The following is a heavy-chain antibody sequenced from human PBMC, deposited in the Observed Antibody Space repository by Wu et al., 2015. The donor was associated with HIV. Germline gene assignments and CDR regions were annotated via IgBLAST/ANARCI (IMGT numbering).Heavy chain of an antibody. J-gene: IGHJ6*03. Sequence: QVQLVQSGAEVKKPGASVKVSCKASGYTFTTYDINWVRQATGQGLEWMGWVNPNSGNTAYAQKFQGRVTMTRNTSISTAYMELNSLRSEDTAVYYCARFVRLWSGYDYYYYMDVWGKGTTVIVSS. D-gene: IGHD3-3*01. CDR1: GYTFTTYD. CDR2: VNPNSGNT. V-gene: IGHV1-8*01. CDR3: ARFVRLWSGYDYYYYMDV.